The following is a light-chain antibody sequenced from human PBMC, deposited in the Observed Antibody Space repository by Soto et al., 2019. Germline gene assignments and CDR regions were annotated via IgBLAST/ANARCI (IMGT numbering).Light chain of an antibody. CDR3: SSYTSSSTLV. CDR1: SSDVGGYNY. Sequence: QSALTQPASVSGSPGPSITISCTGTSSDVGGYNYVSWYQQHPGKAPKLMIYEVSNRPSGVSNRFSGSKYGNTASLTISGLQAEDEADYYCSSYTSSSTLVFGGGTKLTVL. J-gene: IGLJ3*02. CDR2: EVS. V-gene: IGLV2-14*01.